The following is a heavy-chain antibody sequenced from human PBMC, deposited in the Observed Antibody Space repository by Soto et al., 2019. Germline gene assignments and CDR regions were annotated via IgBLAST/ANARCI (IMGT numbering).Heavy chain of an antibody. D-gene: IGHD3-3*01. CDR1: GGSISGGGSY. CDR2: IYFSGGT. CDR3: AVGIYDFWRFDY. Sequence: QVHLQESGPGLVKPSQTLSLTCAASGGSISGGGSYWRWIRPHPGKGLEWIGYIYFSGGTYYNPSLENRLTISLDTAKNQFSLKLSSVTAADTAVYYCAVGIYDFWRFDYWGQGTLVTVSS. J-gene: IGHJ4*02. V-gene: IGHV4-31*11.